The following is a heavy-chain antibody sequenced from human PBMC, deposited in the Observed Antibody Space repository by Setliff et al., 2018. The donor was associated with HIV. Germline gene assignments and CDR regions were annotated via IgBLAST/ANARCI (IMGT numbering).Heavy chain of an antibody. CDR3: AMFSSSSG. Sequence: ETLSLTCTVSGGSISSGGYYWMHWVRQAPGQGLVWVSGINNDTTTTTYADSMKGRFSISRDNAKNTLYLQMNGLRGDDTAVYYCAMFSSSSGWGQGTQVTVSS. CDR2: INNDTTTT. D-gene: IGHD6-6*01. J-gene: IGHJ4*02. CDR1: GGSISSGGYYW. V-gene: IGHV3-74*01.